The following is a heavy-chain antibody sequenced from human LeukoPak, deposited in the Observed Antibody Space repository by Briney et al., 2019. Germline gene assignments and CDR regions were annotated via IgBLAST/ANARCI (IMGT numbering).Heavy chain of an antibody. D-gene: IGHD2-21*02. CDR1: GFTFSSYA. CDR3: AKVLVVVVTATQYYFDY. Sequence: GGSLRLSRAASGFTFSSYAMSWVRQAPGKGLEWVSAISGSGGSTYYADSVKGRFTISRDNSKNTLYLQMNSLRAEDTAVYYCAKVLVVVVTATQYYFDYWGQGTLVTVSS. J-gene: IGHJ4*02. CDR2: ISGSGGST. V-gene: IGHV3-23*01.